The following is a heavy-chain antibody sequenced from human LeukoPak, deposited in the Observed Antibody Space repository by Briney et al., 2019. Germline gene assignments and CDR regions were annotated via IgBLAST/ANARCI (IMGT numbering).Heavy chain of an antibody. J-gene: IGHJ6*02. CDR3: AFAVTDDYYYYYYGMDV. V-gene: IGHV1-2*02. CDR2: INPNSGGT. Sequence: ASVKVSCKASGYTFTGYYMHWVRQAPGQGLEWMGWINPNSGGTNYAQKFQGRVTMTRDTSISTAYMELSRLRSDDTAVYYCAFAVTDDYYYYYYGMDVWGQGTTVTVSS. CDR1: GYTFTGYY. D-gene: IGHD2-21*02.